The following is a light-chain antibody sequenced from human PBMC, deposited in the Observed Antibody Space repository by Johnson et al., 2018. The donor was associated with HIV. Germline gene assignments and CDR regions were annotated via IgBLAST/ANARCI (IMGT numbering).Light chain of an antibody. V-gene: IGLV1-51*02. Sequence: HSVLTQPPSVSAAPGQKVTISCSGSSSNIGNNYVSWYRHFPGTAPKLLIYENNKRPSGIPYRFSGSKSGTSATLGITGLPTGDEADYYCGTWDSSLSTSVFGTGTKVTVL. J-gene: IGLJ1*01. CDR1: SSNIGNNY. CDR2: ENN. CDR3: GTWDSSLSTSV.